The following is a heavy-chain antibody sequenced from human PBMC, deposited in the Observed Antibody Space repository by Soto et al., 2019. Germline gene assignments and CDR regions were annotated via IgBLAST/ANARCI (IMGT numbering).Heavy chain of an antibody. J-gene: IGHJ4*02. CDR1: GFTFSNAW. V-gene: IGHV3-15*07. CDR3: TVIPGILSYYFDY. Sequence: EVQLVESGGGLVKPGGSLRLSCAASGFTFSNAWMNWVRQAPGKGLEWVGRIKSKTDGGTTDYAAPVKGRFTISRDDSKNTLYLQMNSLKTEDTAVYYCTVIPGILSYYFDYWGQGTLVTVSS. CDR2: IKSKTDGGTT. D-gene: IGHD3-16*02.